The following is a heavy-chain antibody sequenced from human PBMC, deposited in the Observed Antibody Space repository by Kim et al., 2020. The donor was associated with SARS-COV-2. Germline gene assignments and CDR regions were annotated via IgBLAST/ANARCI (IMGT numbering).Heavy chain of an antibody. Sequence: SETLSLTCTVSGGSISSYYWSWIRQPPGKGLEWIGYIYYSGSTNYNPSLKSRVTISVDTSKNQFSLKLSSVTAADTAVYYCAREEGGYCSGGSCYNWFDPWGQGTLVTVSS. D-gene: IGHD2-15*01. V-gene: IGHV4-59*13. CDR2: IYYSGST. J-gene: IGHJ5*02. CDR3: AREEGGYCSGGSCYNWFDP. CDR1: GGSISSYY.